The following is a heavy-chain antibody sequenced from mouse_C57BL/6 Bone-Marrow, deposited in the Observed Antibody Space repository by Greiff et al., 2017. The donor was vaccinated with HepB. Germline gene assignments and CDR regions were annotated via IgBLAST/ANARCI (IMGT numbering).Heavy chain of an antibody. D-gene: IGHD1-1*01. J-gene: IGHJ1*03. CDR3: ARRGSSYWYFDV. V-gene: IGHV5-15*01. CDR2: ISNLAYSI. CDR1: GFTFSDYG. Sequence: EVKVVESGGGLVQPGGSLKLSCAASGFTFSDYGMAWVRQAPRKGPEWVAFISNLAYSIYYADTVTGRFTISGENAKNTLYLEMSSLRSEDTAMYYCARRGSSYWYFDVWGTGTTVTVSS.